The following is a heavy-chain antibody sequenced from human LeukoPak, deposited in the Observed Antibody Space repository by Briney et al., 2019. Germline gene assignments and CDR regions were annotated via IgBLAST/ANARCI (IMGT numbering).Heavy chain of an antibody. CDR1: GFTFSSYA. Sequence: GGSLRLSCAASGFTFSSYAMHWVRQAPGKGLEWVSVIYSGGSTYYADSVKGRFTISRDNSKNTLYLQMNSLRAEDTAVYYCARIQAYYYDSSGYGASNWGQGTLVTVSS. CDR2: IYSGGST. J-gene: IGHJ4*02. D-gene: IGHD3-22*01. CDR3: ARIQAYYYDSSGYGASN. V-gene: IGHV3-66*01.